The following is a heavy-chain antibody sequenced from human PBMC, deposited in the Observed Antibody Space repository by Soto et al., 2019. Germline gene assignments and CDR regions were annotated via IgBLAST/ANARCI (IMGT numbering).Heavy chain of an antibody. CDR2: ISGSGDST. Sequence: EVKLLESGGGLVQPGGSLRLSCAASGFTFSSYAMSWVRQAPGKGLEWVSGISGSGDSTYYADSVKGRFTISRDNSKNTLSLQMNSLRAEDTAVYYCAKGVPGIAVAGTGYFQHWGQGTLVTVSS. CDR1: GFTFSSYA. J-gene: IGHJ1*01. CDR3: AKGVPGIAVAGTGYFQH. V-gene: IGHV3-23*01. D-gene: IGHD6-19*01.